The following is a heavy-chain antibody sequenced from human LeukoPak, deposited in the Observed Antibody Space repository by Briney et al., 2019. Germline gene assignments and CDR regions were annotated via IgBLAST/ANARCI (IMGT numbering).Heavy chain of an antibody. CDR1: GFTFSNYA. D-gene: IGHD6-6*01. CDR2: ISKDGNDK. CDR3: AKDPRIAAAYYFDY. V-gene: IGHV3-30*04. Sequence: GRSLRLSCAASGFTFSNYAMHWVRQAPGKGLEWVAVISKDGNDKHHADSVKGRFTISRDNSKNTLYLQMNSLRAEDTAVYFCAKDPRIAAAYYFDYWGQGTLVTVSS. J-gene: IGHJ4*02.